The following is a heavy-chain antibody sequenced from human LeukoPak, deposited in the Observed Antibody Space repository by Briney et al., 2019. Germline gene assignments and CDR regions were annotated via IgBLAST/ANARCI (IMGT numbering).Heavy chain of an antibody. CDR2: INPNSGGT. CDR1: GYTFIDYY. V-gene: IGHV1-2*02. Sequence: VASVKVSCKASGYTFIDYYIHWVRQAPGEGLEWMGWINPNSGGTNYAQKFQGSVTMTRDTSISTAYTELTRLNSDDTAVYYCAKNMGYGDYWYFDLWGRGTLVTVSS. CDR3: AKNMGYGDYWYFDL. D-gene: IGHD4-17*01. J-gene: IGHJ2*01.